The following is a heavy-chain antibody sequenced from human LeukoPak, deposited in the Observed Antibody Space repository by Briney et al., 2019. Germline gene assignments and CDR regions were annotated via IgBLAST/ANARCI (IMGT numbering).Heavy chain of an antibody. CDR1: GGTFSSYA. Sequence: GASVKVSCKASGGTFSSYAISWVRQAPGQGLEWMGGIIPIFGTANYAQKFQGRVTITADESTSTAYMELSSLRSEDTAVYYCARGRIAVAYFDYWGQGTLVTVSS. V-gene: IGHV1-69*13. CDR2: IIPIFGTA. D-gene: IGHD6-19*01. J-gene: IGHJ4*02. CDR3: ARGRIAVAYFDY.